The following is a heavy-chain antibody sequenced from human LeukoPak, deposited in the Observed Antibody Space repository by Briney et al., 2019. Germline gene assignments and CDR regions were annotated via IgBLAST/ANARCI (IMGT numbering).Heavy chain of an antibody. CDR2: INPNSGGT. D-gene: IGHD2-2*01. Sequence: ASVKVSCKASGYTFTGYYMHWVRQAPGQGLEWMGWINPNSGGTNYAQKFQGRVTMTRDTSISTAYMELSRLRSDDTAVYYCARDLVSKDIVVVPAAAYYYYMDVWGKGTTVTVSS. CDR1: GYTFTGYY. CDR3: ARDLVSKDIVVVPAAAYYYYMDV. J-gene: IGHJ6*03. V-gene: IGHV1-2*02.